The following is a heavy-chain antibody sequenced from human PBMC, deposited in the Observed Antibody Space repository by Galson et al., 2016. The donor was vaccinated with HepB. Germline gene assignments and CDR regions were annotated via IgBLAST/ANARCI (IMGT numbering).Heavy chain of an antibody. J-gene: IGHJ6*02. CDR2: ISGSGHST. CDR1: EFIFSNYA. CDR3: AQEHYYGLDV. Sequence: SLRLSCAASEFIFSNYAMSWVRQAPGEGLEWVCIISGSGHSTKYADSVKGRVTISRDNSKITLYLQMNSLRAEDTAVYYCAQEHYYGLDVLGQGTTVAVSS. D-gene: IGHD3-10*01. V-gene: IGHV3-23*01.